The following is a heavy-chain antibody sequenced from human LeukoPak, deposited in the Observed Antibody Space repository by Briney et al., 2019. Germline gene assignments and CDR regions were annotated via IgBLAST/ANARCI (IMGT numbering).Heavy chain of an antibody. Sequence: SVKVSCRTSGGTFTNYAFSWVRQAPGQGPEWLGGFIPIYDTVKYQRKFQGRVTLTTDESTNTVYMDLTSLSSEDTAVYYCAAPAFYYDPRGYQPRFDHWGQGTLITVSS. V-gene: IGHV1-69*05. CDR3: AAPAFYYDPRGYQPRFDH. J-gene: IGHJ4*02. CDR2: FIPIYDTV. D-gene: IGHD3-22*01. CDR1: GGTFTNYA.